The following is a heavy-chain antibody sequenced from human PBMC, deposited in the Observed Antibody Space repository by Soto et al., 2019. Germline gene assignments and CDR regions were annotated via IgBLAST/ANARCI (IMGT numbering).Heavy chain of an antibody. V-gene: IGHV1-46*01. J-gene: IGHJ6*02. Sequence: GASVKVSCKASGYTFTSYYMHWVRQAPGQGLEWMGIINPSGGSTSYAQKFQGRVTMTRDTSTSTVYMELSSLRSEDTAVYYCARDIVVGTDYYYYGMDVWGQGTTVTVSS. CDR1: GYTFTSYY. CDR3: ARDIVVGTDYYYYGMDV. CDR2: INPSGGST. D-gene: IGHD2-2*01.